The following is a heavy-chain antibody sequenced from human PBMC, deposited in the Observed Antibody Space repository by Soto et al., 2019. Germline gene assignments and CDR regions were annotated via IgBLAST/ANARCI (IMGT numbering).Heavy chain of an antibody. J-gene: IGHJ5*02. V-gene: IGHV4-31*03. Sequence: SETLSLTCTVSGGSISSGGYYWSWIRQHPGKGLEWIGYIYYSGSTYYNPSLKSRVTISVDTSKNQFSLKLSSVTAADTAVYYCARAAHYSSPFRWFDPWXQGTLVTV. CDR1: GGSISSGGYY. CDR2: IYYSGST. CDR3: ARAAHYSSPFRWFDP. D-gene: IGHD6-13*01.